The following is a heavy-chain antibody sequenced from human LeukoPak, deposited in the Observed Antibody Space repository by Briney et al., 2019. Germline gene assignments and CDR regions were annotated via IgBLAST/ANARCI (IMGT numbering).Heavy chain of an antibody. CDR3: ARELSSNYPH. Sequence: GGSLRLSCAASGSTFSSYGMHWVRQAPGKGLEWVAVIWYDGSNKYYADSVRGRFTISRDNSKNTLYLQMNSLRAEGTAVYYCARELSSNYPHWGQGTLVTVSS. V-gene: IGHV3-33*01. CDR1: GSTFSSYG. J-gene: IGHJ4*02. CDR2: IWYDGSNK. D-gene: IGHD4-11*01.